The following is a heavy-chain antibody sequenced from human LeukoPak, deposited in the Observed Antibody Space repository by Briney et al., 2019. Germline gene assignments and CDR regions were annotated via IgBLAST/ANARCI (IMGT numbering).Heavy chain of an antibody. CDR1: GFSFSSYW. V-gene: IGHV3-30-3*01. D-gene: IGHD4/OR15-4a*01. CDR3: ARGLDYRDAFDI. CDR2: ISYDGSNK. J-gene: IGHJ3*02. Sequence: GGSLRLSCATSGFSFSSYWMSWVRQDPGKGLEWVAVISYDGSNKYYADSVKGRFTISRDNSKNTLYLQMNSLRAEDTAVYYCARGLDYRDAFDIWGQGTMVTVSS.